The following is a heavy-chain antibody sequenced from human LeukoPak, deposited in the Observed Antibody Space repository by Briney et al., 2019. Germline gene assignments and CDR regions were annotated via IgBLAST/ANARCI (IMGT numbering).Heavy chain of an antibody. CDR1: GFTFNSYG. V-gene: IGHV3-33*01. CDR3: ARYNSGTIDY. Sequence: GGSLRLSCAASGFTFNSYGIHWVRQAPGKGREGVAVIWYDGNSRYYADSVKGRFTVSRDNPKNTVYLQMDSLRAEDTGVYYCARYNSGTIDYWGQGTLVTVSS. D-gene: IGHD1-1*01. J-gene: IGHJ4*02. CDR2: IWYDGNSR.